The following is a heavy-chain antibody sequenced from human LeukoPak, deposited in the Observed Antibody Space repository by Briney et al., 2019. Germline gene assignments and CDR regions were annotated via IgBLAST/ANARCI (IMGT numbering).Heavy chain of an antibody. V-gene: IGHV1-2*02. J-gene: IGHJ5*02. CDR2: INPNSGGT. D-gene: IGHD3-3*01. CDR1: GYTFTGYY. Sequence: ASVKVSRKASGYTFTGYYMHWMRQAPGQGLEWMGWINPNSGGTNYAQKFQGRVTMTRDTSISTAYMELSRLRSDDTAVYYCARDRGGNWFDPWGQGTLVTVSS. CDR3: ARDRGGNWFDP.